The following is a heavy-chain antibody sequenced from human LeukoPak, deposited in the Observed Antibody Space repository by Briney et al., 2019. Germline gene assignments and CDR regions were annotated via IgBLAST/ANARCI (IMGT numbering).Heavy chain of an antibody. J-gene: IGHJ4*02. CDR3: SPIGTPFVDY. D-gene: IGHD3-22*01. Sequence: QTGGSLRLSCAASGFTVSSNYTSWVRQAPGKGLEWVSTIYSGGGTNYADSVKGRFTISRDNSKNTLYLQMNSLRAEDTAVYYCSPIGTPFVDYWGQGTLVTVSP. CDR2: IYSGGGT. CDR1: GFTVSSNY. V-gene: IGHV3-66*01.